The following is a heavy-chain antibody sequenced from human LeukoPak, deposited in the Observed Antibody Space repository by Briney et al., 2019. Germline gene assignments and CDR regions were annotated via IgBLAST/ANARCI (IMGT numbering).Heavy chain of an antibody. V-gene: IGHV3-69-1*01. Sequence: GGSLRLSCVASGFTFTDHPMNWVRQAPGKGLEWISHIGGDGIAFYADSVKGRFTASKDDARKSMYLQMNSLRVEDTAVYYCAKDRANWAIDDWGQGTQVTVS. CDR1: GFTFTDHP. J-gene: IGHJ4*02. D-gene: IGHD3-16*01. CDR3: AKDRANWAIDD. CDR2: IGGDGIA.